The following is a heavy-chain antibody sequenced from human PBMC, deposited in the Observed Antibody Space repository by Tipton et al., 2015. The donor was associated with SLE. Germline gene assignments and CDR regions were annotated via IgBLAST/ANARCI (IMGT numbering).Heavy chain of an antibody. V-gene: IGHV4-30-4*08. CDR2: IYYSGIT. D-gene: IGHD2-15*01. CDR1: GGSISSGCYY. Sequence: TLSLTCTVSGGSISSGCYYWTWIRQLPGKGLEWIGYIYYSGITNYNPSLQSRVTLSVDMSKNQFSLRLSSVTAADTGVYYCVKSVVVVSPRDYYYYMDVWGKGTTVTVSS. J-gene: IGHJ6*03. CDR3: VKSVVVVSPRDYYYYMDV.